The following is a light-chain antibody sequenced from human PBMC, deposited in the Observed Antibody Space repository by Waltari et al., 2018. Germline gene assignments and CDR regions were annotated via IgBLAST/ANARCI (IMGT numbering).Light chain of an antibody. V-gene: IGLV8-61*01. CDR1: SVSLSSTSY. Sequence: HTVLTQDPSFSASPGGTITLTCAFSSVSLSSTSYAPWYQQSPGQAPRTLVYKTNSRSPGVPDRFSGSVRGNKAARAITGAQAEDESDYYCLLYMGSGSWVFGGGTKLTVL. CDR3: LLYMGSGSWV. J-gene: IGLJ3*02. CDR2: KTN.